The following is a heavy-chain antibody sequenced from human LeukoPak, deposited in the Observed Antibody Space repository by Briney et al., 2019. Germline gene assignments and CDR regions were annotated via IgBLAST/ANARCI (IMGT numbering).Heavy chain of an antibody. D-gene: IGHD1-1*01. CDR3: ARDTRDPGSYYYYYGMDV. V-gene: IGHV3-33*01. CDR1: GFAFSSYG. J-gene: IGHJ6*02. CDR2: IWYDGSNK. Sequence: GRSLRLSCAASGFAFSSYGMHWVRQAPGKGLEWVAVIWYDGSNKYYADSVKGRFTISRDNSENTLYLQMNSLRAEDTAVYYCARDTRDPGSYYYYYGMDVWGQGTTVTVSS.